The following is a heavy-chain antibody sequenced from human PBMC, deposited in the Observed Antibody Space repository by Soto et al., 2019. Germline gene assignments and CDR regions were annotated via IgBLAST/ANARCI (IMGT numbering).Heavy chain of an antibody. J-gene: IGHJ4*02. CDR2: IYYSGST. CDR1: GGSISSCGYY. V-gene: IGHV4-31*03. Sequence: PSETLSLTCTVSGGSISSCGYYWSWIRQHPGKGLEWIGYIYYSGSTYYNPSLKSRVTISVDTSKNQFSLKLSSVTAADTAVYYCARIPQGYYDYVWGSDRLSYYFDYWGQGTLVTVSS. D-gene: IGHD3-16*01. CDR3: ARIPQGYYDYVWGSDRLSYYFDY.